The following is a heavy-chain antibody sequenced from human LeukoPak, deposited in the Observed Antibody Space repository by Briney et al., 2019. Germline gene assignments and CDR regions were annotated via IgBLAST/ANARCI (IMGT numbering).Heavy chain of an antibody. CDR1: GFTFSSYA. V-gene: IGHV3-30*04. J-gene: IGHJ4*02. D-gene: IGHD6-19*01. CDR2: ISYDGSNK. CDR3: ARTLRGNRIAVAGTSFDY. Sequence: EGSLRLSCAASGFTFSSYAIHWVRQAPGKGLEWVAVISYDGSNKYYADSVKGRFTISRDNSKNTLYLQMNSLRAEDTAVYYCARTLRGNRIAVAGTSFDYWGQGTLVTVSS.